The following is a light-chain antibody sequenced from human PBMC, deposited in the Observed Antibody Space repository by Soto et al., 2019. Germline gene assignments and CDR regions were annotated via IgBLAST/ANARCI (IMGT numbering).Light chain of an antibody. Sequence: EIVLTQSPGTPSLSPGERATLSCRASQSVSSSYLAWYQQKPGQAPRLLIYGASSRATGIPDRFSGSGSGTDFTLTISRLEPEDFAVYYCQQYGSSLRTFGQGTKVDI. CDR1: QSVSSSY. V-gene: IGKV3-20*01. CDR2: GAS. J-gene: IGKJ1*01. CDR3: QQYGSSLRT.